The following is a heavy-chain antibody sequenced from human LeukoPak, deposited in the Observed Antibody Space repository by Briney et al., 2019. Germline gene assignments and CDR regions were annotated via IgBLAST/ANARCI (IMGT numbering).Heavy chain of an antibody. V-gene: IGHV3-23*01. CDR1: GFSFSNFA. CDR2: ITDSGGDT. CDR3: ARDGIYMDV. D-gene: IGHD1-26*01. Sequence: PGGSLRLSCAASGFSFSNFAMTWVRQSPGKGLEWVSTITDSGGDTKHADSVKGRFTISRDNSKNTLYLQMNSLRAEDTAVYYCARDGIYMDVWGKGTTVTVSS. J-gene: IGHJ6*03.